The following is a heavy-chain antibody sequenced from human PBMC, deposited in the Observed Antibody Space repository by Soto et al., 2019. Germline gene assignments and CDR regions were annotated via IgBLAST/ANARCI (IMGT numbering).Heavy chain of an antibody. D-gene: IGHD3-22*01. CDR2: IYYSGNT. CDR1: GGSISSYY. J-gene: IGHJ4*02. V-gene: IGHV4-59*08. Sequence: PSETLSLTSTVSGGSISSYYWSWIRQPPGKGLEWIGYIYYSGNTHYNPSLKSRVTISVDTSKNQFSLKLSSVTAADTAVYYCAKQEHKNYYDSSGYYPFDYWGQGTLVTVSS. CDR3: AKQEHKNYYDSSGYYPFDY.